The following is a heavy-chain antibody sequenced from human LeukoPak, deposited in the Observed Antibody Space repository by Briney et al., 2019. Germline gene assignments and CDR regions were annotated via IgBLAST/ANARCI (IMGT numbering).Heavy chain of an antibody. CDR2: IYDSGST. J-gene: IGHJ3*02. D-gene: IGHD2-15*01. Sequence: KSSETLSLTCTASGASIRSGDYYWSRIRQPPGKGLEWIGYIYDSGSTYYNPSLKSRITISVDTSENRFSLKLSSVTATDTAVYYCARDCSGGSCYGAFDIWGQGTMVTVSS. V-gene: IGHV4-30-4*01. CDR3: ARDCSGGSCYGAFDI. CDR1: GASIRSGDYY.